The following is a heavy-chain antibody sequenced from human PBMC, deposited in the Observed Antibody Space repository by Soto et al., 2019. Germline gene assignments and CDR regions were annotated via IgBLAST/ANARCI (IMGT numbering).Heavy chain of an antibody. J-gene: IGHJ4*02. D-gene: IGHD2-15*01. CDR2: ITPILGIA. V-gene: IGHV1-69*02. CDR3: ARSYCSGGSCYSLDY. Sequence: SVKVSCKASGGTFSSYTISWVRQAPGQGLEWMGRITPILGIANYAQKFQGRVAITADKSTSTAYMELSSLRSEDTAVYYCARSYCSGGSCYSLDYWGQGTLVTVSS. CDR1: GGTFSSYT.